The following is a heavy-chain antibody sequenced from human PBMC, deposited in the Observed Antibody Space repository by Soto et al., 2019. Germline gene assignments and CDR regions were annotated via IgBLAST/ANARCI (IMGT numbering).Heavy chain of an antibody. D-gene: IGHD3-3*01. CDR2: INHSGST. J-gene: IGHJ5*02. Sequence: SETLSLTCAVYGGSFIGYYGTWIRQPPGKGLEWIGEINHSGSTNYNPSLKSRVTISADTSKNQFSMRLSSVTAADTAVYYCATLGHYDFWSGFRKGNWFDPWGQGTLVTVSS. CDR1: GGSFIGYY. V-gene: IGHV4-34*01. CDR3: ATLGHYDFWSGFRKGNWFDP.